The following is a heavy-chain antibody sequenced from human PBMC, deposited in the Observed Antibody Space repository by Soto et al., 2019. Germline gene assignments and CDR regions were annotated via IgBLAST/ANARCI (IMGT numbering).Heavy chain of an antibody. D-gene: IGHD6-19*01. V-gene: IGHV4-34*01. Sequence: SETLSLTCAVYGGSFSGYYWSWIRQPPGKGLEWIGEINHSGSTNYNPSLKSRVTISVDTSKNQFSLKLSSVTAADTAVYYCARGGGIAVAGTYGHFDYWGQGTLVTVSS. CDR2: INHSGST. CDR3: ARGGGIAVAGTYGHFDY. CDR1: GGSFSGYY. J-gene: IGHJ4*02.